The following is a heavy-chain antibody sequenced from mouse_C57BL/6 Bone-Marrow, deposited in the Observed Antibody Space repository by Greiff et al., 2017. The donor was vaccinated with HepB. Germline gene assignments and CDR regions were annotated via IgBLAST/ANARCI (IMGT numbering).Heavy chain of an antibody. V-gene: IGHV1-81*01. J-gene: IGHJ4*01. CDR3: AIEQRGRAMDY. CDR2: IYPGSGST. Sequence: VKLQESGPELVKPGASMKMSCKASGYTFTDYGISWVKQRTGQGLEWIGEIYPGSGSTYYNEKFKGKATLTVDKSSSTAYMQLSSLTSEDSAVYYCAIEQRGRAMDYWGQGTSVTVSS. CDR1: GYTFTDYG. D-gene: IGHD6-1*01.